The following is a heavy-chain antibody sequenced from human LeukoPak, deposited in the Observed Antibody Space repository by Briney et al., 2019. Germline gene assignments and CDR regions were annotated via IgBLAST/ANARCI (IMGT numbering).Heavy chain of an antibody. J-gene: IGHJ6*02. V-gene: IGHV1-18*01. D-gene: IGHD2/OR15-2a*01. Sequence: GASVKVSCKASGYTFTSYGISWVRQAPGQGLEWMGWISAYNGNTNYAQKLQGRVTMTTDTSTSTAYMELRSLRSDDTAVYYCARGGLEYYYYYYGMDVWGQGTTVTVSS. CDR2: ISAYNGNT. CDR3: ARGGLEYYYYYYGMDV. CDR1: GYTFTSYG.